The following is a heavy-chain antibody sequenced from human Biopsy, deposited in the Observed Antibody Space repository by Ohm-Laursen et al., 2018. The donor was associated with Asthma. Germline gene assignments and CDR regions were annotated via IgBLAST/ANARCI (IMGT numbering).Heavy chain of an antibody. D-gene: IGHD6-13*01. CDR3: AKGWYFDS. Sequence: RSLRLSCTASGFTFSSYGMNWVRQAPGKGLEWVAIISHDGTTEYYADSVKGRFTISRDNSRDTVSLQMNSLRADDTAVYYCAKGWYFDSWGQGTQVTVSS. J-gene: IGHJ4*02. CDR1: GFTFSSYG. CDR2: ISHDGTTE. V-gene: IGHV3-30*18.